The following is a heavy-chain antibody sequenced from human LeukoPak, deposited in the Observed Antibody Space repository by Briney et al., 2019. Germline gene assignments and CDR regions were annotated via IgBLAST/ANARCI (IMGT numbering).Heavy chain of an antibody. J-gene: IGHJ5*02. Sequence: SETLSLTCTVSGGSITSGSYYWRWVRPPAGRGREWIVRIYSSGSTNYNPSLKSRVTLSVYMSQSQFSLKLSSVTAADTAVYYCARGEWEYSNDWSNWFDPWGQGTLVTVSS. CDR2: IYSSGST. D-gene: IGHD1-26*01. CDR1: GGSITSGSYY. CDR3: ARGEWEYSNDWSNWFDP. V-gene: IGHV4-61*02.